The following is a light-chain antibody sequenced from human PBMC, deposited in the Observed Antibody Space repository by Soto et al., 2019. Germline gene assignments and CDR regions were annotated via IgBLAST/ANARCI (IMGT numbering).Light chain of an antibody. Sequence: EIVLTQSPGTLSLSPGERATLSCRASQSVSSSYLSCYQQKHGQAPRLLIYGASSRATGLPDMCSGSGSGTDFTLTISRLAPEVFAVYYCQKYGSSITFGQGTRLEIK. CDR2: GAS. J-gene: IGKJ5*01. V-gene: IGKV3-20*01. CDR1: QSVSSSY. CDR3: QKYGSSIT.